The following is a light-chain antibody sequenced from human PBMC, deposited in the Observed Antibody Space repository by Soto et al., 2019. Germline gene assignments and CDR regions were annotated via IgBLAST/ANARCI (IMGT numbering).Light chain of an antibody. CDR1: QSINSW. CDR2: DAS. J-gene: IGKJ1*01. CDR3: QQYNSYWT. V-gene: IGKV1-5*01. Sequence: IEVTQSPSSLAASLGDSVTITCRASQSINSWLAWYQQKPGKAPNLLIYDASTLKSGVQSRFSGSGSGTEFTLTIRSLQPDDFATYYCQQYNSYWTXGQGTKVDIK.